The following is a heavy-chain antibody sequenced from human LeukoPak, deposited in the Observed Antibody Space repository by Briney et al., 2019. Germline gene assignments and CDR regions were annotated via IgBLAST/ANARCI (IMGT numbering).Heavy chain of an antibody. CDR2: ISWNSGTI. CDR3: ARGAQHYFDY. CDR1: GFTFDDYA. D-gene: IGHD2-2*01. J-gene: IGHJ4*02. V-gene: IGHV3-9*01. Sequence: GRSLRLSCAASGFTFDDYAMYWVRQAPGKGLEWVSSISWNSGTIGYADSVKGRFTISRDNAKNTLYLQMNSLRAEDTAVYYCARGAQHYFDYWGQGTLVTVSS.